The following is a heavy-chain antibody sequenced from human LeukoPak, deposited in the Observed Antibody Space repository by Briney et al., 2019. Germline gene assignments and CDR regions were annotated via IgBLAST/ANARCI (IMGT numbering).Heavy chain of an antibody. CDR1: GFTFSSYA. Sequence: GGSLRLSCAASGFTFSSYAMSWVRQAPAKGLEWVSAISGSGGSTYYADSVKGRFTISRDNSKNTLYLQMNSLRAEDTAVYYCAKDRSITMIVDYWGQGTLVTVSS. CDR3: AKDRSITMIVDY. CDR2: ISGSGGST. J-gene: IGHJ4*02. V-gene: IGHV3-23*01. D-gene: IGHD3-22*01.